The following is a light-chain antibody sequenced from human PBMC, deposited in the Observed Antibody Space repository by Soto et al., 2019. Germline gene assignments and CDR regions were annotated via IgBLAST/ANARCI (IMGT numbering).Light chain of an antibody. J-gene: IGKJ4*01. V-gene: IGKV1-33*01. CDR1: HDIRNY. Sequence: DIQMTQSPSSLSASVGDRVTITCQASHDIRNYLNWYQQKPGKAPKLLIYDASNLQTGVPSRFSGSGSVTQCIFTISSLQPEDIGIYYCQQYDKFLLTFGRGIKVEIK. CDR2: DAS. CDR3: QQYDKFLLT.